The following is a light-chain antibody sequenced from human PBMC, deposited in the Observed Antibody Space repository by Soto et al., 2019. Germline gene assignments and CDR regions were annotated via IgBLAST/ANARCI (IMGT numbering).Light chain of an antibody. CDR3: MQVGHFPYT. V-gene: IGKV2-28*01. CDR2: LNF. Sequence: DTVMTQSPLSLPVSPGEPASISCRSSQSLLHSNGYNYLAWYVQKPGQSPQLLIYLNFNRASGVPDRFSASGSGTDFTLQITRVEADDVGVYYCMQVGHFPYTFGQGTKLELK. CDR1: QSLLHSNGYNY. J-gene: IGKJ2*01.